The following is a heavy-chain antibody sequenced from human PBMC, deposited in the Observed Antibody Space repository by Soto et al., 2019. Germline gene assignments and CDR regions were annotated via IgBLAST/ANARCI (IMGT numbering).Heavy chain of an antibody. V-gene: IGHV4-31*03. CDR1: GASVSTGVYY. CDR2: IANSGSA. D-gene: IGHD3-10*02. Sequence: QVQLDESGPGLLQPSQTLSLSCTVSGASVSTGVYYLTWIRQHPGKGLLWIGYIANSGSAYYNPSLTGRVGISVDTSKNQFSLNLQSLTAADTAFYYCAGAVSDIDVRRYRTSYFDQWGQGILVTVSS. J-gene: IGHJ4*02. CDR3: AGAVSDIDVRRYRTSYFDQ.